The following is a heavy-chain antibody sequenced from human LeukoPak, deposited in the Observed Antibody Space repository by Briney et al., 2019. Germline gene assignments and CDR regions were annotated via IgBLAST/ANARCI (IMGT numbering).Heavy chain of an antibody. CDR1: ASDFSRHG. V-gene: IGHV3-33*01. J-gene: IGHJ4*02. CDR2: IWIDRSQD. CDR3: ARLYGVYLIDY. Sequence: PGGSLRLSCAASASDFSRHGMHWVRQAPGKGLELVALIWIDRSQDYYADTVSGRFTVSRDNYNNMVYLQMNSLRDEDTGFYYCARLYGVYLIDYWGQGTLVTVSS. D-gene: IGHD4-17*01.